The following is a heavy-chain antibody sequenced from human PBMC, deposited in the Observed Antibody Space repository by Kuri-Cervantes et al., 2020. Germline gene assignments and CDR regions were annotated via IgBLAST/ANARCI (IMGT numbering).Heavy chain of an antibody. Sequence: SETLSLTCAVYGGSFSGYYWGWIRQPPGKGLEWIGSIYHSGSTYYNPSLKSRVTISVDTSKNQFSLKLSSVTAADTAVYYCASVVLAAAGPIFDYWGQGTLVTVSS. V-gene: IGHV4-38-2*01. CDR2: IYHSGST. CDR3: ASVVLAAAGPIFDY. D-gene: IGHD6-13*01. CDR1: GGSFSGYY. J-gene: IGHJ4*02.